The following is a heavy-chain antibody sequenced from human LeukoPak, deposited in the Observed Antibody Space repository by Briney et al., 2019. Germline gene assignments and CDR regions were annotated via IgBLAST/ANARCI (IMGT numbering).Heavy chain of an antibody. J-gene: IGHJ4*02. V-gene: IGHV4-34*01. D-gene: IGHD2-2*01. CDR2: INHSGST. CDR3: ARGIPVFDY. CDR1: GGSFSGHY. Sequence: SETLSLTCAVYGGSFSGHYWSCIRQPPGKGLEWIGEINHSGSTNYNPSLKSRVTISVDTSKNQFSLKLSSVTAADTAVYYCARGIPVFDYWGQGTLVTVSS.